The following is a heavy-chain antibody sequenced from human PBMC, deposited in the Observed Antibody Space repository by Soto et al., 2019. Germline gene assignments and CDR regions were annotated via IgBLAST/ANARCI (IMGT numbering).Heavy chain of an antibody. CDR3: AKDPGWEIAAAGYYYYYYMDV. D-gene: IGHD6-13*01. Sequence: GGSLRLSCAASGFTFSSYGMHWVRQAPGKGLEWVAVISYDGSNKYYADSVKGRFTISRDNSKNTLYLQMNSLRAEDTAVYYCAKDPGWEIAAAGYYYYYYMDVWGKGTTVTVSS. V-gene: IGHV3-30*18. J-gene: IGHJ6*03. CDR1: GFTFSSYG. CDR2: ISYDGSNK.